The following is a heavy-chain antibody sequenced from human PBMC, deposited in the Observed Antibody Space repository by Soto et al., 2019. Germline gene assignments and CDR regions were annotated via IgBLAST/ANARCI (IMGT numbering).Heavy chain of an antibody. Sequence: GGSLRLSCAASGFTFSNAWMNWVRQAPGKGLEWVGRIKSKTDGGTTDYAAPVKGRFTISRDDSKNTLYLQMNSLKTEDTAVYYCTTPRPLRGYYGMDVWGQGTTVTVSS. CDR2: IKSKTDGGTT. CDR3: TTPRPLRGYYGMDV. CDR1: GFTFSNAW. J-gene: IGHJ6*02. V-gene: IGHV3-15*07.